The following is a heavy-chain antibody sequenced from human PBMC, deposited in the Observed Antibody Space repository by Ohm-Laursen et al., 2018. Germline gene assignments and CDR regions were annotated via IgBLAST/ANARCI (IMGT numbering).Heavy chain of an antibody. CDR3: AKTPSEGDYVDY. D-gene: IGHD2-2*01. CDR2: ISYDGSNK. Sequence: SLRLSCAASGFTFSSYGMHWVRQAPGKGLEWVAVISYDGSNKYYADSVRGRFTISRDNSKNTLYLQMNSLRAEDTAVYYCAKTPSEGDYVDYWGQGTLVTVSS. V-gene: IGHV3-30*18. J-gene: IGHJ4*02. CDR1: GFTFSSYG.